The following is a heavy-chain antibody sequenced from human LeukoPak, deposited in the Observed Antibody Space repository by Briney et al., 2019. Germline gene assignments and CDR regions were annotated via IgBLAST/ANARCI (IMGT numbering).Heavy chain of an antibody. CDR2: ITGSTRTT. D-gene: IGHD3-22*01. CDR3: AKDTVRYYDSSGYLDY. V-gene: IGHV3-23*01. J-gene: IGHJ4*02. Sequence: PGGSLRLSCAASGFPFSSYGMNWVRQAPGQGLEWVSAITGSTRTTYYADSVKGRFTVSRDNSKNTLYLQMNSLRAEDTAVYYCAKDTVRYYDSSGYLDYWGQGTLVTVSS. CDR1: GFPFSSYG.